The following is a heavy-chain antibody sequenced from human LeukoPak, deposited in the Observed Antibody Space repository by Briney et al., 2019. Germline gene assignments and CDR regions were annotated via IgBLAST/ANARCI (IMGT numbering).Heavy chain of an antibody. Sequence: ASVKVSFKVSGYTLTELAIHWVRQAPGKGLEWMGGFDPEDVETIYAQKFQGRVTMTEDTYTDTAYMELSSLRSEDTAVYYCATYSGYAAYWGQGTLVSVSS. J-gene: IGHJ4*02. CDR1: GYTLTELA. V-gene: IGHV1-24*01. CDR2: FDPEDVET. D-gene: IGHD5-12*01. CDR3: ATYSGYAAY.